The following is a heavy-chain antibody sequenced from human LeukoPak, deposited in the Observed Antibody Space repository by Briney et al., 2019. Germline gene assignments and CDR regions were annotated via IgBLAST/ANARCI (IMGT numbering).Heavy chain of an antibody. CDR2: IYYSGST. J-gene: IGHJ4*02. Sequence: SETLSLTCTVSGGSISSYYWSWIRQPPGKGLEWIGYIYYSGSTNYNPSLKSRVTISVDTSKNQFSLKLSSVTAADTAVYYCARENQAGPFDYWGQGTLVTVSS. CDR1: GGSISSYY. V-gene: IGHV4-59*01. CDR3: ARENQAGPFDY.